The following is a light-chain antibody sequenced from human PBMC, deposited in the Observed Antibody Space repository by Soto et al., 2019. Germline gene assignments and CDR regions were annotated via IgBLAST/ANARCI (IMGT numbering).Light chain of an antibody. CDR2: DVS. Sequence: QSALTQPRSVSGSPGQSVTISCTGTSSDVGGYKFVSWYQQHPGTAPKLMIFDVSQRPSGVPDRFSGSKSGNTASLTISGLQAEDEADYYCSLYTSENTYVFGTGTKVTVL. CDR3: SLYTSENTYV. V-gene: IGLV2-11*01. J-gene: IGLJ1*01. CDR1: SSDVGGYKF.